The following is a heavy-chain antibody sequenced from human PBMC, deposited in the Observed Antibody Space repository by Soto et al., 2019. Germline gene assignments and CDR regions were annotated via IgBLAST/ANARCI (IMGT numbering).Heavy chain of an antibody. CDR3: ARTSAAGKYYYGMDV. D-gene: IGHD6-13*01. J-gene: IGHJ6*02. CDR1: GYSXTSYW. CDR2: IYPGDSDT. Sequence: GAALKISCEGSGYSXTSYWFGWVRQMPGKGLEWMGIIYPGDSDTRYSPSFQGQVTISADKSISTAYLQWSSLKASDTAMYYCARTSAAGKYYYGMDVWGQGTTVTVSS. V-gene: IGHV5-51*01.